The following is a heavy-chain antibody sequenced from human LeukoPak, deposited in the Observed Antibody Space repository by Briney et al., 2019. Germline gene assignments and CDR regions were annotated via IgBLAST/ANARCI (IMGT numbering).Heavy chain of an antibody. D-gene: IGHD1-26*01. CDR3: ARDWSGSYGEWHAFDI. CDR1: GGSISSSNW. V-gene: IGHV4-4*02. CDR2: IYHSGST. Sequence: PSETLSLTCAVSGGSISSSNWWSWVRQPPGKGLEWIGEIYHSGSTNYNPSLKSRVTISVDKSKNQFSLKLSSVTAADTAVYYCARDWSGSYGEWHAFDIWGQGTMVTVSS. J-gene: IGHJ3*02.